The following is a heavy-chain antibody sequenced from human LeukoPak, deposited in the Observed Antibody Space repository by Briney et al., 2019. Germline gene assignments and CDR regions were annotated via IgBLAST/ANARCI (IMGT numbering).Heavy chain of an antibody. D-gene: IGHD4-17*01. V-gene: IGHV4-61*02. CDR1: GGSISSGSYY. J-gene: IGHJ4*02. CDR2: IYTSGST. CDR3: ARGMNDYGDYRGLDY. Sequence: SETLSLTCTVSGGSISSGSYYWSWIRQPAGKGLEWIGRIYTSGSTNYNPSLKSRVTISVDTSKNQFSLKLSSVTAADTAVYYCARGMNDYGDYRGLDYWGQGTLVTVSS.